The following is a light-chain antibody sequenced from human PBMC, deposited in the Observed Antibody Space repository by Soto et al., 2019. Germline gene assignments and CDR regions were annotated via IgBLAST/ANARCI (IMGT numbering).Light chain of an antibody. CDR1: QSVSIY. CDR2: DAC. J-gene: IGKJ4*01. Sequence: EIVLTQSPATLSLSPGERATLSCRASQSVSIYLAWYQQKPGQAPRLLIYDACIRATGIPARFSGSGSGTDFNLTISSLEPDDCAVYYCQQRSNWPPLTFGGGTKVEIK. V-gene: IGKV3-11*01. CDR3: QQRSNWPPLT.